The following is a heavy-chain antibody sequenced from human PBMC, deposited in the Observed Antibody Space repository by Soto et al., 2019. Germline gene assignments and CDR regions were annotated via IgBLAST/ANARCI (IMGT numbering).Heavy chain of an antibody. CDR2: INAGNGNT. J-gene: IGHJ4*02. V-gene: IGHV1-3*01. Sequence: EASVKVSCKASGYTFTSYAMHWVRQAPGQRLEWMGWINAGNGNTKYSQKFQGRVTITRDTSASTAYMELSSLRSEDTAVYYCARGLHDFWSGYYHPSQTFDYWGQGTLVTVSS. CDR3: ARGLHDFWSGYYHPSQTFDY. D-gene: IGHD3-3*01. CDR1: GYTFTSYA.